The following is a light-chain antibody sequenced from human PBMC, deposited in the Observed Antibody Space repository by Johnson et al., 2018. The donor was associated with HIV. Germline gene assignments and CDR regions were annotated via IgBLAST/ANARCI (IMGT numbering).Light chain of an antibody. CDR2: ENT. CDR1: SSNIGNNY. J-gene: IGLJ1*01. Sequence: QSVLKQPPSVSAAPGQKVTISCSGSSSNIGNNYVSWYQHLPGTAPKLLIYENTKRPSGIPDRFSGSKSGTSATLGITGLQTGDEGDYYCGTWDGSLSAGAGFGTGPKVTVL. V-gene: IGLV1-51*02. CDR3: GTWDGSLSAGAG.